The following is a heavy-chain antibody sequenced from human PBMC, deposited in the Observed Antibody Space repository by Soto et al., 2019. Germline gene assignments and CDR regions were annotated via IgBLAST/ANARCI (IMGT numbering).Heavy chain of an antibody. V-gene: IGHV3-21*01. CDR3: ARISYYYDSSGSLTGADY. Sequence: GSLRLSCAASGFTFSSYSMNWVRQAPGKGLEWVSSISSSSSYIYYADSVKGRFTISRDNAKNSLYLQMNSLRAEDTAVYYCARISYYYDSSGSLTGADYWGQGTLVTVSS. CDR2: ISSSSSYI. J-gene: IGHJ4*02. D-gene: IGHD3-22*01. CDR1: GFTFSSYS.